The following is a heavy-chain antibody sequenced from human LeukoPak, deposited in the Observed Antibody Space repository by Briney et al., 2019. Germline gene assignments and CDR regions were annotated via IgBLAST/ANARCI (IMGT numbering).Heavy chain of an antibody. Sequence: GGSLRLSCAASGLTLSRYWMTWVRQAPGKGLEWVANINQDGNKKYYVDSVEGRFTISRDNAKNTLYLQMNSLRAEETAVYYCARGGVPTHYYYMDVWGKGTTVTISS. CDR1: GLTLSRYW. CDR3: ARGGVPTHYYYMDV. J-gene: IGHJ6*03. D-gene: IGHD3-10*01. V-gene: IGHV3-7*01. CDR2: INQDGNKK.